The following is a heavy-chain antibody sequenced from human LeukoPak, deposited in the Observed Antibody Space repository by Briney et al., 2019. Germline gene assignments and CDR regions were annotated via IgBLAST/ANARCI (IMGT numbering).Heavy chain of an antibody. CDR3: ARPIYSSGWDQFQH. J-gene: IGHJ1*01. CDR1: GFTFSSYA. CDR2: IKQDGSGT. Sequence: GGSLRLSCAASGFTFSSYAMSWVRQAPGKGLEWVATIKQDGSGTYYVDSVKGRFAISRDNAKNSLYLQMNSLRVEDTAVYYCARPIYSSGWDQFQHWGQGTLVTVSS. D-gene: IGHD6-19*01. V-gene: IGHV3-7*01.